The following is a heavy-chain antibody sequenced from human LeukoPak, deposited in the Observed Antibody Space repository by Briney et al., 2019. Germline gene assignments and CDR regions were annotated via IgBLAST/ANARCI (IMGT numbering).Heavy chain of an antibody. CDR2: INTNTGNP. D-gene: IGHD1-26*01. V-gene: IGHV7-4-1*02. CDR1: GYTFTTYS. CDR3: ARLGIRRWELLDY. J-gene: IGHJ4*02. Sequence: ASVKVSCKASGYTFTTYSMNWVRQAPGQGLEWMGWINTNTGNPTYAQGFTGRFVFSLDTSVSTAYLQISSLKAEDTAVYYCARLGIRRWELLDYWGQGTLVTVSS.